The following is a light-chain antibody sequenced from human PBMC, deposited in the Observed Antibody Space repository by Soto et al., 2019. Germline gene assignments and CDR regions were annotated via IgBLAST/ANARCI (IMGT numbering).Light chain of an antibody. Sequence: EIVLTQSPGTLSLSPGERATLSCRASQIVSSTYLAWYQQRPGQAPRLLMYGASSRATGITDRFSGSGSGTDFTLTISRLEPEDFAVYYCQQYGSLSWTFGQGTKVAIK. J-gene: IGKJ1*01. CDR2: GAS. CDR3: QQYGSLSWT. V-gene: IGKV3-20*01. CDR1: QIVSSTY.